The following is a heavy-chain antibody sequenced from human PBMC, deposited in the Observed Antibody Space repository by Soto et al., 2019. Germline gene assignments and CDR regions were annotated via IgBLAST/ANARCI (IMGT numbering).Heavy chain of an antibody. CDR3: VHSRCGGDCLRSYSSHYHYGMDV. D-gene: IGHD2-21*02. CDR1: GFSLNTGGLG. CDR2: LYWDGDK. J-gene: IGHJ6*02. V-gene: IGHV2-5*02. Sequence: QITLKESGPTLVKPTQTLTLTCSFSGFSLNTGGLGVGWIRQPPGKALQWLALLYWDGDKRYSPSLQSRLSITKDTSNNQVVLTMTNMDPVDTATYYCVHSRCGGDCLRSYSSHYHYGMDVWGQGNTVTVSS.